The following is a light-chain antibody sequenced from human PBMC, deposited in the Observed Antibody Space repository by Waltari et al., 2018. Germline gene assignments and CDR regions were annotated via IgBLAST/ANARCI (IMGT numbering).Light chain of an antibody. J-gene: IGLJ3*02. CDR2: RSD. V-gene: IGLV1-44*01. CDR3: AAWDDSLHGHWV. CDR1: TSNIGSNV. Sequence: SGTPGQRVTISCSGSTSNIGSNVVNWYQQFPGKAPKLLIYRSDQRPSGVPDRFSGSKSGTSASLAISGLQSEDEADYYCAAWDDSLHGHWVFGGGTKVTVL.